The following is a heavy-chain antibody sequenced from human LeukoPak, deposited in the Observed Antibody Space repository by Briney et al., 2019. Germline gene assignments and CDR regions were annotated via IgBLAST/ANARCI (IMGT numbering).Heavy chain of an antibody. CDR2: MSYSGST. V-gene: IGHV4-39*07. Sequence: PSETLSLTCTVSGGSISSSIYYWGWIRQPPGKGLEWIGSMSYSGSTYYNPSLKSRVTISVDTSKNQFSLKLSSVTAADTAVYYCASSVLRYFEPQPVHFDYWGQGTLVTVSS. CDR1: GGSISSSIYY. D-gene: IGHD3-9*01. CDR3: ASSVLRYFEPQPVHFDY. J-gene: IGHJ4*02.